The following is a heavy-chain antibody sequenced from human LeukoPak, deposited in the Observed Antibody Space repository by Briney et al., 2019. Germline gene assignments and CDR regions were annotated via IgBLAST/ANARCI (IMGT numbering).Heavy chain of an antibody. J-gene: IGHJ4*02. V-gene: IGHV3-21*01. CDR1: GFTFSSYS. CDR3: ARGGSSGYYFDY. D-gene: IGHD3-22*01. Sequence: GRSLRLSCAASGFTFSSYSMNWVRQAPGKGLEWVSSISSSSSYIYYADSVKGRFTISRDNAKNSLYLQMNSLRAEDTAVYYCARGGSSGYYFDYWGQGTLVTVSS. CDR2: ISSSSSYI.